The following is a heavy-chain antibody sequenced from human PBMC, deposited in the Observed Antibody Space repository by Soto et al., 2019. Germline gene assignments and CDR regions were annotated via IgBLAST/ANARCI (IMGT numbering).Heavy chain of an antibody. D-gene: IGHD3-10*01. J-gene: IGHJ4*02. V-gene: IGHV4-4*02. CDR1: GGSISSSNG. Sequence: LTCAVSGGSISSSNGWSWVRQPAGKGLEWIGEIYHSGSTNYNPSLKSRVTISVDTSKNQFSLKLSSVTAADTAVYYCARGSHLAITMVRGVREARFDYWGQGTLVTVSS. CDR3: ARGSHLAITMVRGVREARFDY. CDR2: IYHSGST.